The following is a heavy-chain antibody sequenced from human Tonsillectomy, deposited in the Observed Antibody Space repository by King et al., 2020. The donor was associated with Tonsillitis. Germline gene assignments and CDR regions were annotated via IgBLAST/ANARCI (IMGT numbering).Heavy chain of an antibody. D-gene: IGHD2-2*01. CDR1: GDSISSHY. V-gene: IGHV4-59*11. CDR2: IYYSGST. J-gene: IGHJ4*02. Sequence: VQLQESGPGLVKPSETLSLTCSVSGDSISSHYWTWIRQSPGKGLEWIGYIYYSGSTNYNPSLKSRVTISLDTSKNQFSLKLTSVTAADTAMYYFAREYCTGTTCYWFDYWGQGTLVTVSS. CDR3: AREYCTGTTCYWFDY.